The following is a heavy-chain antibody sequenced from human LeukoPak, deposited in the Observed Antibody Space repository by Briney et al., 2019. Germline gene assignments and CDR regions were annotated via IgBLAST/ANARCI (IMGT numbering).Heavy chain of an antibody. J-gene: IGHJ6*03. CDR3: ARGIAVAGAYYYYYYMDV. CDR1: GVTFSGYY. Sequence: SETLSLTCAVYGVTFSGYYWSWIRQPPGKGLEWIGEINHSGSTNYNPSLKSRVTISVDTSKNQFPLNLSSVTAADTAVYYCARGIAVAGAYYYYYYMDVWGKGTTVTVSS. D-gene: IGHD6-19*01. CDR2: INHSGST. V-gene: IGHV4-34*01.